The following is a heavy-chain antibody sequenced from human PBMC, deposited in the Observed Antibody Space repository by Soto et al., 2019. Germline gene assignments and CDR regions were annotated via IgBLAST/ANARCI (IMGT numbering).Heavy chain of an antibody. V-gene: IGHV3-23*01. CDR3: AKAGRSLYFDD. D-gene: IGHD1-26*01. CDR2: ISGSGDNT. Sequence: GWSLRLSCAASGFTFSSYAMSWVRQAPGKGLEWVSSISGSGDNTYHADSVRGRFTISRDNSKNSLYLQMNSLRAEDTAVYYGAKAGRSLYFDDWGQGTLGT. CDR1: GFTFSSYA. J-gene: IGHJ4*02.